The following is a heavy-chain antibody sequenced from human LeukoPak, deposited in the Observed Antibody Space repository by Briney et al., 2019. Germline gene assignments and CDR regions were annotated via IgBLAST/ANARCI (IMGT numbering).Heavy chain of an antibody. CDR3: ARTYYDILAGYSHFDY. V-gene: IGHV1-2*06. D-gene: IGHD3-9*01. CDR1: GYTFTGYY. J-gene: IGHJ4*02. Sequence: ASVKVSCKASGYTFTGYYMHWVRQAPGQGLEWMGRINPNSGGTNYAQKFQGRVTMTRDTSISTAYMELSRLRSDDTAVYYCARTYYDILAGYSHFDYWGQGTLVTVSS. CDR2: INPNSGGT.